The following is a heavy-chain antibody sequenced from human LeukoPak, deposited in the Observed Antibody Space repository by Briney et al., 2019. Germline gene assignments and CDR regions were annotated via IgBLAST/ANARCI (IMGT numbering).Heavy chain of an antibody. CDR3: ARGPGFGESPGIENWFDP. CDR1: GGSFSGYY. V-gene: IGHV4-34*01. D-gene: IGHD3-10*01. CDR2: INHSGST. Sequence: KSSETLSLTCAVYGGSFSGYYWSWIRQPPGKGLEWIGEINHSGSTNYNLSLKSRVTISVDTSKNQFSLKLSSVTAADTAVYYCARGPGFGESPGIENWFDPWGQGTLVTVSS. J-gene: IGHJ5*02.